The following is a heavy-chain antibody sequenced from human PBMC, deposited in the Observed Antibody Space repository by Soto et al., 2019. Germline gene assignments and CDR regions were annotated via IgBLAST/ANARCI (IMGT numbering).Heavy chain of an antibody. J-gene: IGHJ6*02. D-gene: IGHD2-15*01. CDR2: IIPIYGTA. V-gene: IGHV1-69*12. Sequence: QVQLVQSGAEVKKPGSSVKVSCKASAGTFSSYDISWVRQAPGQGLEWMGGIIPIYGTANYAQKFQGRVTITADESTSIAYMELTSLRAEDTAVYYCARGGVVVAASLPSRMDAWGQGTTVTVSS. CDR3: ARGGVVVAASLPSRMDA. CDR1: AGTFSSYD.